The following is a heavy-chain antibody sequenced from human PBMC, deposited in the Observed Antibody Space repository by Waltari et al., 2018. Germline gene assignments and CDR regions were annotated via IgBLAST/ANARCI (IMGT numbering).Heavy chain of an antibody. CDR1: GFTFRSYW. J-gene: IGHJ4*02. D-gene: IGHD2-15*01. CDR2: IKQDGSEK. Sequence: EVQLVESGGGLVQPGGSLRLSCAASGFTFRSYWMSWVRQAPGKGLEWVANIKQDGSEKYYVDSVKGRFTISRDNAKNSLYLQMNSLRAEDTAVYYCAREGYGGPYYFDYWGQGTLVTVSS. V-gene: IGHV3-7*01. CDR3: AREGYGGPYYFDY.